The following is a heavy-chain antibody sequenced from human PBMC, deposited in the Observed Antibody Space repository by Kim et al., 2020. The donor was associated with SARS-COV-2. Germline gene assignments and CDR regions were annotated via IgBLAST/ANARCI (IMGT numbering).Heavy chain of an antibody. CDR2: IYYSGSI. J-gene: IGHJ4*02. CDR1: SDSISSYY. D-gene: IGHD6-19*01. Sequence: SESLSLTCSVSSDSISSYYCSWIRQLPGKGLEWLGYIYYSGSIDYNPSLKSRVTISWDTSKNQFSLDLTSVTNADTAVYYCARSEGRGSWHQFDYWGQG. V-gene: IGHV4-59*01. CDR3: ARSEGRGSWHQFDY.